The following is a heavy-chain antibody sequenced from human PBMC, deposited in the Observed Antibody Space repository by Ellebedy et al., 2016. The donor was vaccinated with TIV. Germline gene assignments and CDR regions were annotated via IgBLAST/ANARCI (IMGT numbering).Heavy chain of an antibody. J-gene: IGHJ5*01. V-gene: IGHV3-30*03. D-gene: IGHD7-27*01. CDR1: GFSFSNYG. CDR2: ISYDGSNK. Sequence: GGSLRLSXAASGFSFSNYGMHWVRQAPGKGLEWVALISYDGSNKYYADSVKGRFTISRDNSKNTLYLHLSSLRPEDTAVYYCARLNWGRFAFDFWGQGTLVTVSS. CDR3: ARLNWGRFAFDF.